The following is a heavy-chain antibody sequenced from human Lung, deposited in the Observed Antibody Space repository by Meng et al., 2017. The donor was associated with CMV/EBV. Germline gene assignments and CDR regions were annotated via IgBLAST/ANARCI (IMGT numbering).Heavy chain of an antibody. Sequence: ITLKEYGSTPVKPTQTLTLICTFSWFSLSTSGVGVGWIRQPPGKALECLAIIYGDDEKRYSPSLESRLTVTKDTSKNQVVLTMTNMVPVDTATYYCARAAARPSDWFDPWGQGTLVTVSS. J-gene: IGHJ5*02. CDR1: WFSLSTSGVG. CDR2: IYGDDEK. CDR3: ARAAARPSDWFDP. V-gene: IGHV2-5*02. D-gene: IGHD6-6*01.